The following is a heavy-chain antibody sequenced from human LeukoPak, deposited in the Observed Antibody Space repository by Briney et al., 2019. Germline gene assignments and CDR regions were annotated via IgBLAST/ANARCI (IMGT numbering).Heavy chain of an antibody. V-gene: IGHV3-23*01. CDR3: AKAYYGSGSRLPFDY. CDR2: ISGSGGST. CDR1: GFTFSSYA. J-gene: IGHJ4*02. Sequence: GGSLRLSCAASGFTFSSYAMSWVRQAPGKGLEWVSAISGSGGSTYYADSVKGRFTISRDNSKNTLYLQMNSLRAEDMAVYYCAKAYYGSGSRLPFDYWGQGTLVTVSS. D-gene: IGHD3-10*01.